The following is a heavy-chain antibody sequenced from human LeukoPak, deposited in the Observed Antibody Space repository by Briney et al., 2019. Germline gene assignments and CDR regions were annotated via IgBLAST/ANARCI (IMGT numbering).Heavy chain of an antibody. Sequence: SETLSLTCTVSGGSISSSSYSWGWLRQPPGKGLEWIGSIYYSGSTYYNPSLKSRVTISVDTSKNQFSLKLSSVTAADTAVYYCARFSGTSKGDWFDPWGQGTLVTVSS. CDR2: IYYSGST. J-gene: IGHJ5*02. CDR3: ARFSGTSKGDWFDP. V-gene: IGHV4-39*01. D-gene: IGHD1-1*01. CDR1: GGSISSSSYS.